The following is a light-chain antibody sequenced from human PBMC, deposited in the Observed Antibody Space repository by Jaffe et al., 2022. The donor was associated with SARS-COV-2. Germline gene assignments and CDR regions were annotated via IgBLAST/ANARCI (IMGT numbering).Light chain of an antibody. CDR3: SSYTGTTTWV. CDR1: SSDVGSYNY. CDR2: GVS. Sequence: QSALTQPASVSGSPGKSITISCTGTSSDVGSYNYVSWYQLRPGEAPKLLIYGVSNRPSGVPDRFSGSKSDNTASLTISGLQAEDEADYYCSSYTGTTTWVFGGGTKLTVL. J-gene: IGLJ3*02. V-gene: IGLV2-14*01.